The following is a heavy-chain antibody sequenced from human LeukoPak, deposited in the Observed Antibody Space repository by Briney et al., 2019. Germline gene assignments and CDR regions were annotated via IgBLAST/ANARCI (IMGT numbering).Heavy chain of an antibody. CDR2: IYYSGST. J-gene: IGHJ3*02. CDR3: ASDGDMEAFDT. CDR1: GVSISSYY. D-gene: IGHD2-21*01. Sequence: SETLSLTCTVSGVSISSYYWSWIRQPPGKGLEWIGYIYYSGSTNYNPSLKSRVTISVDTSKNQFSLKLSSVTAADTAVYYCASDGDMEAFDTWGQGTMVTVSS. V-gene: IGHV4-59*01.